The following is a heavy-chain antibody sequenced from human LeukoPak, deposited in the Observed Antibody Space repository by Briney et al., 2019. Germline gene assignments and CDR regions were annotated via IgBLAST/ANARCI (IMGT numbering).Heavy chain of an antibody. CDR3: ARGRTDYYESSGSFPALGY. D-gene: IGHD3-22*01. J-gene: IGHJ4*02. Sequence: ASVKVSCKASANTFISYDINWVRQATGQGLEWMGWMNPDSGDAGYAQKFQGRVTMTRNTSISTAYMELRSLRSEDTAVYYCARGRTDYYESSGSFPALGYWGQGTLVTVSS. CDR1: ANTFISYD. V-gene: IGHV1-8*01. CDR2: MNPDSGDA.